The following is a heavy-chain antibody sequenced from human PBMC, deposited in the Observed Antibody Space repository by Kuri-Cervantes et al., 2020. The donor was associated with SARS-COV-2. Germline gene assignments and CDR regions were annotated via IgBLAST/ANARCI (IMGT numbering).Heavy chain of an antibody. CDR3: ARDRGANGWFDY. V-gene: IGHV3-48*03. D-gene: IGHD6-19*01. J-gene: IGHJ4*02. CDR1: GFTFSRYE. CDR2: IGLSDISI. Sequence: GGSLRLSCVASGFTFSRYEINWVRQAPGKGLEWVSYIGLSDISIKYTDSVKGRFSTSRDNAKNSVYLQMNSLRVEDTALYYCARDRGANGWFDYWGPGTLVTVSS.